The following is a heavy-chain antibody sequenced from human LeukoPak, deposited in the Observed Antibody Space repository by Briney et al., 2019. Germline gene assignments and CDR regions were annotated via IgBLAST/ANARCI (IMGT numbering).Heavy chain of an antibody. Sequence: GGSLRLSCAASGFTFSNAWMSWVRQAPGKGLEWVGRIKSKTDGGTTDYAAPVKGRFTISRDDSKNTLYLQMNSLKTEGTAVYYCTTDESFDSSGYYYYYYGMDVWGQGTTVTVSS. D-gene: IGHD3-22*01. CDR2: IKSKTDGGTT. J-gene: IGHJ6*02. CDR3: TTDESFDSSGYYYYYYGMDV. CDR1: GFTFSNAW. V-gene: IGHV3-15*01.